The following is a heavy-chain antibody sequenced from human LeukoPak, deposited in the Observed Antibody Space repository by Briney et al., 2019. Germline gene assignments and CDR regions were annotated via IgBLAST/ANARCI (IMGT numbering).Heavy chain of an antibody. CDR3: AKRAFGSSGWPNYYFDY. CDR1: GFTFSSYA. V-gene: IGHV3-23*01. J-gene: IGHJ4*02. D-gene: IGHD6-19*01. CDR2: ISGSGGST. Sequence: GGSLRLSCAASGFTFSSYAMSWVRQAPGKGLEWVSAISGSGGSTYYADSVKGRFTVSRDNSKNTLYLQMNSLRAEDTAVYYCAKRAFGSSGWPNYYFDYWGQGTLVTVSS.